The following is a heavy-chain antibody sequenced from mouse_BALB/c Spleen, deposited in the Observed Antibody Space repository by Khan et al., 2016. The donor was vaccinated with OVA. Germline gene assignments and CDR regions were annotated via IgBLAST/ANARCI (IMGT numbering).Heavy chain of an antibody. V-gene: IGHV2-9*02. J-gene: IGHJ3*01. D-gene: IGHD1-1*01. CDR1: GFSLTTYG. CDR2: IWAGGSA. CDR3: ARAYYYGAWFAY. Sequence: QVQLKESGPGLVAPSQSLSITCTVSGFSLTTYGVHWVRQPPGKGLEWLGVIWAGGSANYNSALMSRLSISKDNSTSQASLKMNSLQTDDAAMYYCARAYYYGAWFAYWGQGTLVTVSA.